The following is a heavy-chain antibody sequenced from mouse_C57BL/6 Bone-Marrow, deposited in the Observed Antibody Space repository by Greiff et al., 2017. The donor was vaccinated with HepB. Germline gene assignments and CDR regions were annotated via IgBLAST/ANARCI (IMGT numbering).Heavy chain of an antibody. D-gene: IGHD2-4*01. V-gene: IGHV1-64*01. CDR1: FYTFTSYW. J-gene: IGHJ2*01. Sequence: VQLQQPGAELVKPGASVKLSFKASFYTFTSYWMHWVKHRPVQGLEWIGMIHPNSGSTNYNEKFKSKATLTVDKSSSTAYMQLSSLTSEDSAVYYCTRRGIYDYALYYWGQGTTLTVSS. CDR2: IHPNSGST. CDR3: TRRGIYDYALYY.